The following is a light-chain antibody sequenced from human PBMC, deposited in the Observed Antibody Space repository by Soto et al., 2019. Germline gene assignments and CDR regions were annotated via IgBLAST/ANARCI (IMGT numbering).Light chain of an antibody. J-gene: IGKJ4*01. CDR1: QGIGSA. CDR2: DAS. Sequence: AAQLTQSPSSLSESVGDRVTISCRASQGIGSALAWYQQKPGKAPKLLIYDASSLESGVPSRFSGSGYGTEFTLTISSLQADDFATYYCQQYNTYSSLTFGGGTKVDI. CDR3: QQYNTYSSLT. V-gene: IGKV1-13*02.